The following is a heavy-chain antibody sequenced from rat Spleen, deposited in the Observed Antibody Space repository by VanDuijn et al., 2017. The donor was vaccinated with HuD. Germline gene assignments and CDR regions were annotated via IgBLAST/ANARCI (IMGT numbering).Heavy chain of an antibody. CDR3: ARPTTGIPFNY. Sequence: EVQLMESGGGLVQPGRSLKLSCATSGFIFSDCYMAWVRQAPMKGLEWIATISYDGSSTYYRASVKGRFTISRDNAKNTLYLQKDSLRSEDTAIYYCARPTTGIPFNYWGQGVMVTVSS. D-gene: IGHD1-9*01. V-gene: IGHV5-29*01. CDR1: GFIFSDCY. J-gene: IGHJ2*01. CDR2: ISYDGSST.